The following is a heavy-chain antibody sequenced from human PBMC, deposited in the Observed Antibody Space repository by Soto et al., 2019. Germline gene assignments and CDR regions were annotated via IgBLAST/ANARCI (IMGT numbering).Heavy chain of an antibody. J-gene: IGHJ6*02. D-gene: IGHD1-1*01. CDR1: GFTFSSYA. Sequence: QVQLVESGGGVVQPGRSLRLSCAASGFTFSSYAMHWVRQAPGKGLEWVAVISYDGSNKYYADSVKGRFTISRDNSKNRLYLQMNSLRAEDTAVYYCARDPERYADGYYGMDVWGQGTTVTVSS. V-gene: IGHV3-30-3*01. CDR2: ISYDGSNK. CDR3: ARDPERYADGYYGMDV.